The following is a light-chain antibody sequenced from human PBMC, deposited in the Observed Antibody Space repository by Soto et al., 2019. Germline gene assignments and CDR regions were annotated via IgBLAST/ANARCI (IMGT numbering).Light chain of an antibody. CDR1: ESVRTS. Sequence: EIVLTQSPATLSVSPLERSTLSCRASESVRTSLAWYQQKPGRSPSLLIYGASNRATGLPARFSGSGSGTEFTLTISSLQSEDFAVYYCQQYSDWPRTFGQGTKVDIK. CDR3: QQYSDWPRT. CDR2: GAS. V-gene: IGKV3-15*01. J-gene: IGKJ1*01.